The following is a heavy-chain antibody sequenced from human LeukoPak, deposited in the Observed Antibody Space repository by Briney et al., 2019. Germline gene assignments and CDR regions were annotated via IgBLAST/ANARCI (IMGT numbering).Heavy chain of an antibody. V-gene: IGHV3-9*01. J-gene: IGHJ2*01. CDR2: ISYNSDTI. Sequence: PGRSLRLSCAASGFTFDDYAMHWVRQAPGKGLEWVSGISYNSDTIAYADSVKGRFTISRDNAKNSLYLQVNSLRAEDTALFYCAKDYCGGDCYSGWYFDLWGRGTLVTVSS. D-gene: IGHD2-21*02. CDR1: GFTFDDYA. CDR3: AKDYCGGDCYSGWYFDL.